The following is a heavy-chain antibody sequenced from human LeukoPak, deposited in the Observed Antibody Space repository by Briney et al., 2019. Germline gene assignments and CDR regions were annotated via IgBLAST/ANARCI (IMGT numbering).Heavy chain of an antibody. CDR3: ARDPGTIFDVLNYHFDN. V-gene: IGHV4-4*07. CDR2: IYPNGFT. Sequence: PSETLSLTCNVSGDSISGYFWTWIRQPVGKGLEWIGRIYPNGFTNYNSSLKSRVTMSIDTSKNHFSLNLRSVTAADTAIYYCARDPGTIFDVLNYHFDNWGQGTLVTVSS. CDR1: GDSISGYF. J-gene: IGHJ4*02. D-gene: IGHD3-3*01.